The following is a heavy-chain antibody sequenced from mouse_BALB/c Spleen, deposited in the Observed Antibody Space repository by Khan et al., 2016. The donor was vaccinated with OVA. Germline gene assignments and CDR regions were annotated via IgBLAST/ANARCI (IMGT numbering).Heavy chain of an antibody. D-gene: IGHD1-1*01. CDR3: ARGNYYGYAMDY. V-gene: IGHV3-2*02. J-gene: IGHJ4*01. CDR2: ISYSGST. CDR1: GYSITSNYA. Sequence: EVQLQESGPGLVKPSQSLSLTCTVTGYSITSNYAWNWIRQFPGNKLEWMGYISYSGSTSYNQSLKGRTSITRDTSKNQFFLQLSSVTTEDTATYYGARGNYYGYAMDYWGQGTSVTVSS.